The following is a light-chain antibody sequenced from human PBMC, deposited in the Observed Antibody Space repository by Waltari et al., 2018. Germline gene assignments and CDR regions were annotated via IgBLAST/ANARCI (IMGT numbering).Light chain of an antibody. Sequence: DIQMTQAPSSLSASVGDRFTISCQASQDIRNYLNWYQQKPGKAPKLLIYDASNLETGVPSRFSGSGSGTDFTFTISSLQPEDIATYYCQQYDNLLTFGGGTKVEIK. V-gene: IGKV1-33*01. CDR3: QQYDNLLT. J-gene: IGKJ4*01. CDR1: QDIRNY. CDR2: DAS.